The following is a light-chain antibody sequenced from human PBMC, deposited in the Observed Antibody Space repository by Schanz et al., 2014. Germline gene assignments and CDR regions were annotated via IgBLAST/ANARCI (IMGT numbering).Light chain of an antibody. J-gene: IGLJ1*01. CDR3: SSYAGSNNYV. CDR1: SSDVGAYNY. CDR2: DVT. Sequence: QSALTQPPSASGSPGQSVTISCTGTSSDVGAYNYVSWYQQHPGKAPKLIISDVTRRPSGVPDRFSGSRSGNTASLTVSGLQAEDEADYYCSSYAGSNNYVFGTGTKLTVL. V-gene: IGLV2-8*01.